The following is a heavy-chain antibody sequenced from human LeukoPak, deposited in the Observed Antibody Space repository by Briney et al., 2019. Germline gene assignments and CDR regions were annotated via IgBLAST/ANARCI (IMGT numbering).Heavy chain of an antibody. CDR3: ARDGHGDGILSGYSYFGMDV. Sequence: PGGSLRLSCAASGFTFSRYWMHWVRQAPGKGLEWVSSITISSNYIYYADSVKGRFTISRDNAKNSLYLQMNSLRAEDTAVYFCARDGHGDGILSGYSYFGMDVWGQGTTVTVSS. D-gene: IGHD3-9*01. CDR2: ITISSNYI. CDR1: GFTFSRYW. J-gene: IGHJ6*02. V-gene: IGHV3-21*01.